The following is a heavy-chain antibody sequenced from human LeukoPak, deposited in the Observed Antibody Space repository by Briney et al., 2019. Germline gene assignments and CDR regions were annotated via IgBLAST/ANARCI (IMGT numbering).Heavy chain of an antibody. D-gene: IGHD6-13*01. CDR2: ISGSGGST. V-gene: IGHV3-23*01. CDR3: AKEHSSGWYRSKLFDY. J-gene: IGHJ4*02. Sequence: GGSLRLPCAASGFTFSSYAMSWVRQAPGKGLEWVSAISGSGGSTYYADSVKGRFTISRDNSKNTLYLQMNSLRAEDTAVYYCAKEHSSGWYRSKLFDYWGQGTLVTVSS. CDR1: GFTFSSYA.